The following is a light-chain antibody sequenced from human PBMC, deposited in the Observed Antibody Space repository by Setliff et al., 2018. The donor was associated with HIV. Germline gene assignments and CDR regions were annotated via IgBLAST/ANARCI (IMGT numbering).Light chain of an antibody. CDR3: CSYAGDNIVL. CDR2: EVT. J-gene: IGLJ2*01. Sequence: QSVLTQPASVSGSPGQSITVSCTGTSSDVGSYNLVSWYQQHPDKAPKLIIYEVTKRPSGVSSRFSGSKSGNTASLTISGLQAEDEADYYCCSYAGDNIVLFGGGTKVTVL. CDR1: SSDVGSYNL. V-gene: IGLV2-23*02.